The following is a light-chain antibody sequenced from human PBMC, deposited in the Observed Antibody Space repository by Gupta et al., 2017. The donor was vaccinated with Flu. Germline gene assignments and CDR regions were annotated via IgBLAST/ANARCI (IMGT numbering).Light chain of an antibody. CDR2: DSS. CDR3: QQYHDWPRT. J-gene: IGKJ1*01. V-gene: IGKV3-15*01. Sequence: EIVMTQSPATVSVSPGERVTPSCRASQSVSGDLAWYQQKPGQAPRLLIYDSSTRATGVPARFSGSGSGTEFTHTISSLQSEDFAVYHCQQYHDWPRTFGQGTKVEMK. CDR1: QSVSGD.